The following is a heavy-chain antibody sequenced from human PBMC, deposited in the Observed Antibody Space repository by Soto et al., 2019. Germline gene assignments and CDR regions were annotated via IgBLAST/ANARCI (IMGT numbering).Heavy chain of an antibody. J-gene: IGHJ3*02. CDR1: GGSISSGNYY. Sequence: QVQLQESGPGLVTPSQTLSLTCTVSGGSISSGNYYWTWIRQHPGKGLEWIGYISYSGSTYYNPSLKSRVTISVDTTTNQFSLKLRSVTAADTAVYYCARDIRRVVDSSGYYYHGTFDIWGHGTMVPVSS. V-gene: IGHV4-31*03. CDR3: ARDIRRVVDSSGYYYHGTFDI. D-gene: IGHD3-22*01. CDR2: ISYSGST.